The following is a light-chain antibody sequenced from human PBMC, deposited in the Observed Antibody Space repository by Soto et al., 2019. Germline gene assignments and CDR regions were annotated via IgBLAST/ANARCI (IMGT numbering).Light chain of an antibody. V-gene: IGKV3-20*01. Sequence: EIVLTQSPAPLSLSPGERATLSWRASQRVNSYLAWYQQKPGQAPRLVIYGASSRAIGIPDRFSGSGSGTDFTLTISRLEPEDFAVYFCQQYGGSPLISFGQGTRLEIK. CDR1: QRVNSY. CDR2: GAS. CDR3: QQYGGSPLIS. J-gene: IGKJ5*01.